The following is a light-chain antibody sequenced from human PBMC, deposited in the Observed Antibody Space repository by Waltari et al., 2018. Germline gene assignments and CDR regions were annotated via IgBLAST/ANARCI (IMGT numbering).Light chain of an antibody. CDR3: QVWDSSSDHVV. J-gene: IGLJ2*01. V-gene: IGLV3-21*02. CDR2: DDS. Sequence: SYVLTQPPSVSAAPGQTARITCGGNNLGSKSVHLYQQKPGQAPVLVVYDDSDRPSGIPERFSGSNSGNTATLTISRVEAGDEADYYCQVWDSSSDHVVFGGGTKLTVL. CDR1: NLGSKS.